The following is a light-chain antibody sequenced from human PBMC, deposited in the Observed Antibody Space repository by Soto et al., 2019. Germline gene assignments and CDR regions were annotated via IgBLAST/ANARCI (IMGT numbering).Light chain of an antibody. CDR2: DAF. CDR1: QSVNSY. CDR3: KQRGRWPPT. Sequence: EIVMTQSPATLSVSPGERATLSCRASQSVNSYLAWYQQKPGQAPRLLMYDAFNRATGIQARFSGSGSGTDFTLTIRSLEPEDFAVYYCKQRGRWPPTFGQGTKVDIK. V-gene: IGKV3-11*01. J-gene: IGKJ1*01.